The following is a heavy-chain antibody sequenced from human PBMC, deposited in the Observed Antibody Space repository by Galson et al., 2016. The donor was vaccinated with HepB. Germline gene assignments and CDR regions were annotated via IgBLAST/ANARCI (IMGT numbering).Heavy chain of an antibody. CDR2: INNDGSSS. V-gene: IGHV3-74*01. CDR3: VRDMYGSYFGFDT. CDR1: GFTFNDYW. D-gene: IGHD1-26*01. Sequence: SLRLSCAASGFTFNDYWMHWVRQAPGRGLDWVSRINNDGSSSTYADSVKGRFTISRDNAKNTLSLQMNSLRAEDTTVYYCVRDMYGSYFGFDTWGQGTMVTVSS. J-gene: IGHJ3*02.